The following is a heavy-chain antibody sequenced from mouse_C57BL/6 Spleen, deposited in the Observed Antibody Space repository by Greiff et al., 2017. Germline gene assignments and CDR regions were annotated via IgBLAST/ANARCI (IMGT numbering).Heavy chain of an antibody. Sequence: DVHLVESGGDLVKPGGSLKLSCAASGFTFSSYGMSWVRQTPDKRLEWVATISSGGSYTYYPDSVKGRFTISRDNAKNTLYLHMSSLKSEYTAMYYCASQGDYDVAMDYWGQGTSVTVSS. J-gene: IGHJ4*01. CDR1: GFTFSSYG. D-gene: IGHD2-4*01. V-gene: IGHV5-6*01. CDR2: ISSGGSYT. CDR3: ASQGDYDVAMDY.